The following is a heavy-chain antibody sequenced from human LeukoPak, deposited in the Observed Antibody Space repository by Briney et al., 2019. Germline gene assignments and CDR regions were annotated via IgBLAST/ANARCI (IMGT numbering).Heavy chain of an antibody. CDR3: ARGVRGPTLLGINYYYYGMDV. Sequence: GASVKVSCKASGGTFSSYAISWVRQAPGQGLEWMGRVIPILGIANYAQKFQGRVTITADKSTSTAYMDLSSLRSEDTAVYYCARGVRGPTLLGINYYYYGMDVWGQGTTVTVSS. J-gene: IGHJ6*02. CDR1: GGTFSSYA. D-gene: IGHD3-10*02. V-gene: IGHV1-69*04. CDR2: VIPILGIA.